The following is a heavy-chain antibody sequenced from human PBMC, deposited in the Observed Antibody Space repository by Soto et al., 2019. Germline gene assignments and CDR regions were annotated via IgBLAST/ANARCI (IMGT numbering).Heavy chain of an antibody. CDR2: IIPIPGIT. D-gene: IGHD3-22*01. J-gene: IGHJ3*02. V-gene: IGHV1-69*02. Sequence: QVQLVQSGAEVKKPGSSVRVSCKASGGTFSSYSINWVRQAPGQGLEWMGRIIPIPGITNYVQKFQGRVTITADKSPTTAYMDLSSLRSEDTAVYYCVRRWHYSATSGSPDHQTDAFDIWGQGTMVTVSS. CDR1: GGTFSSYS. CDR3: VRRWHYSATSGSPDHQTDAFDI.